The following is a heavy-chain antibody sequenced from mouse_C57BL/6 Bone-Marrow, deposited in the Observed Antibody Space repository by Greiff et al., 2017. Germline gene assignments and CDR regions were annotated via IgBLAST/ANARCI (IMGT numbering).Heavy chain of an antibody. Sequence: QVQLQQPGAELVMPGASVKLSCKASGYTFTSYWMHWVQQRPGQGLEWIGEIDPSDSYTNYNQKFKGKSTLTVDKSSSTAYMQLSSLTSEDSAVNYCAREDDGYYVTGLAYWGQGTLVTVSS. CDR3: AREDDGYYVTGLAY. D-gene: IGHD2-3*01. CDR2: IDPSDSYT. V-gene: IGHV1-69*01. CDR1: GYTFTSYW. J-gene: IGHJ3*01.